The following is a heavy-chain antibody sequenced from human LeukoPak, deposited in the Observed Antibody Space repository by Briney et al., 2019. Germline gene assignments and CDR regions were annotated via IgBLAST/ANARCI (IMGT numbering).Heavy chain of an antibody. Sequence: SETLSLTCTVSGGSISSGSYYWSWIRQPAGKGLEWIGRIYTSGSTNYNPSLKSRVTISVDTSKNQFSLKLSSVTAADTAVYYCAIDSSGKKYYHYGMDVWGQGTTVTVSS. V-gene: IGHV4-61*02. CDR2: IYTSGST. D-gene: IGHD3-22*01. CDR1: GGSISSGSYY. J-gene: IGHJ6*02. CDR3: AIDSSGKKYYHYGMDV.